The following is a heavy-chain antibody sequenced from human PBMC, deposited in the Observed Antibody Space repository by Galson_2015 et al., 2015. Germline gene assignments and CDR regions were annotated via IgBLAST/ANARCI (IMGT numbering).Heavy chain of an antibody. D-gene: IGHD5-12*01. CDR2: ISAYNGNT. V-gene: IGHV1-18*01. J-gene: IGHJ6*02. Sequence: SVKVSCKASGYTFTSYGISWVRQAPGQGLEWMGWISAYNGNTNYAQKLQGRVTMTTDTSTSTAYMELRSLRSDDTAVYYCARDHSGYGYYYYGMDVWGQGTTVTVSS. CDR3: ARDHSGYGYYYYGMDV. CDR1: GYTFTSYG.